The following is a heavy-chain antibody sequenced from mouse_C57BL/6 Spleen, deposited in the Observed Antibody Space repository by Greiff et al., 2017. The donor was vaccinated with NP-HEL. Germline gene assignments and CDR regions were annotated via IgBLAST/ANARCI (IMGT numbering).Heavy chain of an antibody. Sequence: QVQLQQSGAELVRPGASVKLSCKASGYTFTDYYINWVKQRPGQGLEWIARIYPGSGNTYYNEKFKGKATLTAEKSSSTAYMQLSSLTSEDSAVYFCARWDITFDYWGQGTTLTVSS. V-gene: IGHV1-76*01. CDR1: GYTFTDYY. J-gene: IGHJ2*01. CDR3: ARWDITFDY. CDR2: IYPGSGNT. D-gene: IGHD1-3*01.